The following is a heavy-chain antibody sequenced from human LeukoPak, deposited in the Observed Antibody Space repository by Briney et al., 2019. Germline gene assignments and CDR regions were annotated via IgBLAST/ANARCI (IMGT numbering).Heavy chain of an antibody. CDR1: GFTVSSNY. CDR3: ATAPLSTTDSFTWEHDY. J-gene: IGHJ4*02. V-gene: IGHV3-66*01. CDR2: IYTIGNT. D-gene: IGHD1/OR15-1a*01. Sequence: PGRSLRLSPAPSGFTVSSNYMSCVRPAPGKGLEWVSVIYTIGNTYSAASVKSRFTTSRDNSKNTLYLQMNSLRAEDTAVYYCATAPLSTTDSFTWEHDYWGQGTLVTVSS.